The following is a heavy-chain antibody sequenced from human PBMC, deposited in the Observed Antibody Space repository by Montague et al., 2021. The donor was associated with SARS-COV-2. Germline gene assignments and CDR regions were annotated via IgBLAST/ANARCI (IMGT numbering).Heavy chain of an antibody. CDR2: IYHSGTT. Sequence: SETLSLTCSVSSGSIISSGYYWGWIRQPPGKEPEWIGNIYHSGTTYYNPSLQSRGTISVDTSKNHLSLRLSSVTAADTAVYFCARGMIRGVTTPFDYWGQGSQVTVSS. CDR1: SGSIISSGYY. D-gene: IGHD3-10*01. J-gene: IGHJ4*02. V-gene: IGHV4-39*02. CDR3: ARGMIRGVTTPFDY.